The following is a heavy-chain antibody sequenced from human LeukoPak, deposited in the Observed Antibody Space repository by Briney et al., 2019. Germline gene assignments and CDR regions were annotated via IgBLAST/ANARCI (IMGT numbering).Heavy chain of an antibody. V-gene: IGHV3-33*01. D-gene: IGHD4-17*01. CDR2: IWYDGSNE. CDR1: GFIFSTYG. CDR3: ASSTMTTRGVSAFDL. J-gene: IGHJ3*01. Sequence: PGRSLRLSCAASGFIFSTYGMHWVRQAPGKGLEWVAIIWYDGSNEYYADSVKGRFTISRDNSKNTLYLQMNSLRAEDTAVYFCASSTMTTRGVSAFDLWGQGTFVTVTS.